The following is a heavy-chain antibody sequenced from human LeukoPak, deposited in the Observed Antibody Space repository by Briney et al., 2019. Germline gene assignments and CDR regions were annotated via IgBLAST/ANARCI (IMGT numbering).Heavy chain of an antibody. J-gene: IGHJ5*01. CDR3: AKQGDCTSCYGSSSWFDS. CDR1: GFTFSHYV. Sequence: PGGSLRLSCEASGFTFSHYVMTWVRQAPGKGLEWVSGISGGGDSTYYADSVKGRFTISRDNSQNTLYLQMSSLRDEDAAVYYCAKQGDCTSCYGSSSWFDSWGQGTLVTVPS. V-gene: IGHV3-23*01. D-gene: IGHD2-2*01. CDR2: ISGGGDST.